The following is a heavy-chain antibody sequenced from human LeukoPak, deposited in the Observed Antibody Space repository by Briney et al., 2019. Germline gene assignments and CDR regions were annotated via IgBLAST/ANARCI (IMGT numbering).Heavy chain of an antibody. CDR2: ISPYNGNT. D-gene: IGHD6-13*01. J-gene: IGHJ5*02. V-gene: IGHV1-18*01. CDR1: GYTFMNYG. CDR3: AREASSSCPNCFAP. Sequence: GASVKVSCKASGYTFMNYGISWVRQAPGQGLEWMGWISPYNGNTKYPQKLQGRVTMTTDTSTSTAYMELRSLRSDDTAVYYCAREASSSCPNCFAPGGQGTLVTVSS.